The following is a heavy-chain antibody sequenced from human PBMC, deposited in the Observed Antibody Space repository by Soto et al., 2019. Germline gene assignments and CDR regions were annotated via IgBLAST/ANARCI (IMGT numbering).Heavy chain of an antibody. V-gene: IGHV4-59*08. Sequence: PSETLSLTCTVSGGSISSYYWSWIRQPPGKGLEWIGYIYYSGSTNYNPSLKSRVTISVDTSKNQFSLKLSSVTAADTAVYYCARHIKYSSGWVYYYYYMDVWGKGTTVTVS. CDR3: ARHIKYSSGWVYYYYYMDV. CDR2: IYYSGST. CDR1: GGSISSYY. D-gene: IGHD6-19*01. J-gene: IGHJ6*03.